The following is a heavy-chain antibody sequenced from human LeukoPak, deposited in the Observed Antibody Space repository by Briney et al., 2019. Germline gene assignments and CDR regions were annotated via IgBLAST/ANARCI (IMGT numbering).Heavy chain of an antibody. Sequence: ASVKVSCKASGYTFSTYDLTWVRQAPGQGLEWMGIINPSGDNTWYAQKFQGRVTMTRDMATSTDYMEVSSLRSEDTAVYYCARDNSVGDSAWWFDPWGQGTLVTVSS. D-gene: IGHD5-12*01. CDR2: INPSGDNT. CDR3: ARDNSVGDSAWWFDP. CDR1: GYTFSTYD. V-gene: IGHV1-46*01. J-gene: IGHJ5*02.